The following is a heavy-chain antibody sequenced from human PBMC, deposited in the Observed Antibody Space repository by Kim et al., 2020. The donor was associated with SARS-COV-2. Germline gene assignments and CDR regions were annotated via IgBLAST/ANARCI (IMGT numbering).Heavy chain of an antibody. CDR3: ARVVFMDDYNYYYYYGMDV. V-gene: IGHV3-23*01. J-gene: IGHJ6*02. CDR1: GFTFDIYA. D-gene: IGHD3-16*01. Sequence: GGSLRLSCVASGFTFDIYAMSWVRQAPGKGLEWVSVISGGGVNKFYADSVRGRFTISRDNSKNTLLLQMNSLRDEDTALYYCARVVFMDDYNYYYYYGMDVWGQGTTVTVSS. CDR2: ISGGGVNK.